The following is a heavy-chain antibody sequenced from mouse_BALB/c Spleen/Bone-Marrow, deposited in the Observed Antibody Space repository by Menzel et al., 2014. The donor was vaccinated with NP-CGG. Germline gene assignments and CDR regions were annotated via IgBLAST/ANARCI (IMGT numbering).Heavy chain of an antibody. CDR1: GYSITSDYA. J-gene: IGHJ2*01. V-gene: IGHV3-2*02. CDR3: SRGAFYFDF. Sequence: EVQLQQSGPGLVKPSQSLSLTCTVTGYSITSDYAWNWIRQFPGNKLEWLGYISFSGGTTYNPSLEGRISITRDTPKNQFFLQLNSVTTEDTATYYCSRGAFYFDFWSHGTTLTVSS. CDR2: ISFSGGT.